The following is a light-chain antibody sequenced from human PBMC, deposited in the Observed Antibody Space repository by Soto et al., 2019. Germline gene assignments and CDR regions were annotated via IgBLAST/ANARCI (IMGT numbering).Light chain of an antibody. J-gene: IGLJ2*01. CDR1: SSDVGGYNY. CDR2: DVS. CDR3: SSYTSSSLVV. Sequence: QSALTQPASVSGSPGQSITISCTGPSSDVGGYNYVSWYQQHPGKAPKLMIYDVSYRPSGVSNRFSGSKSGNTASLTISGLQAEDEADYSCSSYTSSSLVVFGGGTKVTVL. V-gene: IGLV2-14*01.